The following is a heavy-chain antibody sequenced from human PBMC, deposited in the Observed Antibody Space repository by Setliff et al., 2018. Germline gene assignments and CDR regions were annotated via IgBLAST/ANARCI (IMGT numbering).Heavy chain of an antibody. V-gene: IGHV4-39*01. D-gene: IGHD3-10*01. Sequence: SETLSLTCAVFGDFFTGHYWGWIRQPPGKGLEWIGSIYYTGDPYYNPSLKSRVTMSVDTSRNQLSLKLTSVTAADTAVYYCARHVGSRSRGYNYYYYYMDVWGKGTTVTVSS. CDR3: ARHVGSRSRGYNYYYYYMDV. CDR2: IYYTGDP. J-gene: IGHJ6*03. CDR1: GDFFTGHY.